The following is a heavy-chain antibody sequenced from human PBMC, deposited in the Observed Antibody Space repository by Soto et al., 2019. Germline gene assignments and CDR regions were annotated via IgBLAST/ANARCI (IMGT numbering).Heavy chain of an antibody. V-gene: IGHV4-61*01. CDR2: IYYSGST. J-gene: IGHJ4*02. Sequence: SETLSLTCTVSGGSVSSGSYYWSWIRQPPGKGLEWIGYIYYSGSTNYNPSLKSRVTISVDTSKNQFSLKLSSVTAADTAVYYCATAPGPYWGQGALVTVSS. CDR3: ATAPGPY. CDR1: GGSVSSGSYY. D-gene: IGHD2-21*02.